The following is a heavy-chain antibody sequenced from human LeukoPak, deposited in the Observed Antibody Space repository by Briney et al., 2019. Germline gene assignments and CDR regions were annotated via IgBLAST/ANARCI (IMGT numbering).Heavy chain of an antibody. V-gene: IGHV3-23*01. CDR2: ISGSGVST. J-gene: IGHJ4*02. Sequence: GGSLSLSCTASGFTFSSYALSWVRQAPGKGLEWVSTISGSGVSTYYADSVKGRFTISRDNSKNTLYLQMNSLRAEDTAVYYCAKRCPSGKYFDYWGQGTLVTVSS. CDR1: GFTFSSYA. D-gene: IGHD1-26*01. CDR3: AKRCPSGKYFDY.